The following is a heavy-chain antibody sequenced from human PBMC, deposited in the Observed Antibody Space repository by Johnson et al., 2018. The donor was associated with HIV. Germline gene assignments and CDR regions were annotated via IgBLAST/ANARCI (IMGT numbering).Heavy chain of an antibody. D-gene: IGHD6-19*01. V-gene: IGHV3-13*01. J-gene: IGHJ3*02. CDR2: LGTAGDT. CDR1: GFSFSDYD. CDR3: ARGGSSGWSGFLAFDI. Sequence: VQLVESGGGLVQPGGSLRLSCAASGFSFSDYDMHWVRQLTGKSLEWVSALGTAGDTFYPGSVKGRFTISRENPKNSLYLQMNSLRAGDTAIYYCARGGSSGWSGFLAFDIWGQGTMVTVSS.